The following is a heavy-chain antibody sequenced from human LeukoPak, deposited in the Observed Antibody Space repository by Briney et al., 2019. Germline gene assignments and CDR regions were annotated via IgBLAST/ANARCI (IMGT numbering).Heavy chain of an antibody. D-gene: IGHD3-3*01. CDR1: GFTFSSYA. V-gene: IGHV3-23*01. CDR2: ISASGNIT. J-gene: IGHJ4*02. Sequence: PGGSLRLSCAGSGFTFSSYALSWVRQAPGKGLERVSGISASGNITSYAVSVKGRFTISRDNSKNTLHLQMNSLRAEDTAVYYCAKAQTPGISSVHYWGQGTLVTVSS. CDR3: AKAQTPGISSVHY.